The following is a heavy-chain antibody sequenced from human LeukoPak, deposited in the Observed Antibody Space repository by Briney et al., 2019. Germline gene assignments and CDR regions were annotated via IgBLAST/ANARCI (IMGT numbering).Heavy chain of an antibody. CDR3: AKNRGDAYNTFDC. CDR1: GFTVSSNY. V-gene: IGHV3-53*01. Sequence: GGSLRLACAASGFTVSSNYMSWVRQAPGKGLEWASSIHSGANTFYADSVKGRFTISRDNSKNTLYLQVNSLRAEDTAVYYCAKNRGDAYNTFDCWGQGTLLTVSS. J-gene: IGHJ4*02. D-gene: IGHD5-24*01. CDR2: IHSGANT.